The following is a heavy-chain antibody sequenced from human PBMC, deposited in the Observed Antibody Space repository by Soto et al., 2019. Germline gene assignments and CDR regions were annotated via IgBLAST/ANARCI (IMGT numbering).Heavy chain of an antibody. V-gene: IGHV4-59*08. J-gene: IGHJ6*02. CDR2: IYYSGST. CDR3: AGQTLYSSSSGMDV. CDR1: GGSISSYY. Sequence: PSETLSLTCTVSGGSISSYYWSWIRQPPGKGLEWIGYIYYSGSTNYNPSLKSRVTISVDTSKNQFSLKLNSMTAADTAVYYCAGQTLYSSSSGMDVWGQGTTLTVSS.